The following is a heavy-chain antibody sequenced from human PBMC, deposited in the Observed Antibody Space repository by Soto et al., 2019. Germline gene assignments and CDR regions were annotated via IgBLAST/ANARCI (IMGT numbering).Heavy chain of an antibody. CDR3: AGDSIAVAGIDY. CDR1: GYSVTSYS. D-gene: IGHD6-19*01. J-gene: IGHJ4*02. V-gene: IGHV1-18*01. CDR2: ISAYNGNT. Sequence: KASGYSVTSYSMWWVQQAPGQGLEWMGWISAYNGNTNYAQKLQGRVTMTTDTSTSTAYMELRSLRSDDTALYYCAGDSIAVAGIDYWGQGTLVTVSS.